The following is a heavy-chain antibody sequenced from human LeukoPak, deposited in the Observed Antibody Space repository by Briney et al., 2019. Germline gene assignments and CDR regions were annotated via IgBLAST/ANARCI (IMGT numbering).Heavy chain of an antibody. CDR3: ARDPGAFDM. D-gene: IGHD3-10*01. V-gene: IGHV6-1*01. J-gene: IGHJ3*02. CDR2: TYYRSKWYN. CDR1: GDSVSSNSVA. Sequence: SQTLSLTWAISGDSVSSNSVAWNWIRQSPSRGLEWLGRTYYRSKWYNDYAVSVKSRISIHPDTSKNQFSLQLNSVTSEDTAVYYCARDPGAFDMWGQGTMVTVSS.